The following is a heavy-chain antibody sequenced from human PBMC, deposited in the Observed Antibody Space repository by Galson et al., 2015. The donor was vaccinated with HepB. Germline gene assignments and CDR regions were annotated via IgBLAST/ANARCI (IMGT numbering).Heavy chain of an antibody. CDR3: ARDLGGYAPTPTAMDFQD. V-gene: IGHV3-30*03. J-gene: IGHJ1*01. CDR1: GFTFSTYG. Sequence: SLRLSCAASGFTFSTYGLHWVRQAPGKGLDWVAVISYDGGNKYYADSVKGRFTISRDNSKNTLYLQMNSLRAEDSAVYYCARDLGGYAPTPTAMDFQDWGRGTLVTVSS. CDR2: ISYDGGNK. D-gene: IGHD5-18*01.